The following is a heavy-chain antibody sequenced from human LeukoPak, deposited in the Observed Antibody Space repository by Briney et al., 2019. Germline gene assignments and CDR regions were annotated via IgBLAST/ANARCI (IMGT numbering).Heavy chain of an antibody. CDR2: MNPESGNT. J-gene: IGHJ4*02. CDR3: TRAIRHQLLSDY. CDR1: GYTFSNFD. D-gene: IGHD2-2*01. V-gene: IGHV1-8*01. Sequence: GASVKVSCKASGYTFSNFDINWVRQATGQGPEWMGWMNPESGNTGYAQKFQGRVTMTRASSKSTAYMELISLRFEDTAIYYCTRAIRHQLLSDYWGQGTLVTVSS.